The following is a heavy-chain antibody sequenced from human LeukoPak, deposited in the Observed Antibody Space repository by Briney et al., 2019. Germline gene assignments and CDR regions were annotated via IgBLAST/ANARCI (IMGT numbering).Heavy chain of an antibody. Sequence: GGSLRLSCAASGFTFSNYAMSWVRQAPGKGLEWVSAISGSGGSTYYADSVKGRFTISRDNSKSTLYLQMNSLRAEDTAVYYCAKDQGFGVVISQADYWGQGTLVTVSS. CDR2: ISGSGGST. CDR1: GFTFSNYA. CDR3: AKDQGFGVVISQADY. V-gene: IGHV3-23*01. J-gene: IGHJ4*02. D-gene: IGHD3-3*01.